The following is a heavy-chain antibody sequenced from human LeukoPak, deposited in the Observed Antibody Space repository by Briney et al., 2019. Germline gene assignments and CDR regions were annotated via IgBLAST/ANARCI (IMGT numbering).Heavy chain of an antibody. CDR2: IYYSGST. J-gene: IGHJ4*02. CDR1: GGSISSSTYY. Sequence: SETLSLTCTVSGGSISSSTYYWGWIRQPPRKGLEWIGNIYYSGSTYYNPSLKSRVTISVDTSKNQFSLKLSSVTAADTAVYYCARIERQFCSGGVCYSDYWGRGTLVTVSS. V-gene: IGHV4-39*01. CDR3: ARIERQFCSGGVCYSDY. D-gene: IGHD2-15*01.